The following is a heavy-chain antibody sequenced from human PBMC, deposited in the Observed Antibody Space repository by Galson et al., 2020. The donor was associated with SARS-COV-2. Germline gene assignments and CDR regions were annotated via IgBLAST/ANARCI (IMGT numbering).Heavy chain of an antibody. CDR1: GGSFSGYY. D-gene: IGHD3-3*01. J-gene: IGHJ4*02. CDR3: ARGRVPGDS. CDR2: IYYNGAT. V-gene: IGHV4-59*01. Sequence: SETLSLTCTVSGGSFSGYYWSWIRQPPGKGLEWIGSIYYNGATNYSPSLQSRITISLDTSKNQFSLWLTSVTAADTAVYYCARGRVPGDSCGQGTLVTVSS.